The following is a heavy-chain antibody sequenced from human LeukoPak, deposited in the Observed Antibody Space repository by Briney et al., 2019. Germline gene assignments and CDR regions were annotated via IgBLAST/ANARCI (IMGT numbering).Heavy chain of an antibody. D-gene: IGHD3-3*01. CDR3: ARGSGYDFWSGYYNPYYYYYMDV. J-gene: IGHJ6*03. Sequence: ASVKVSCKASGYTFTGYYMHWVRQAPGQGLEWMGWINPNSGGTNYAQKFQGRVTMTRDASISTAYMELSRLRSDDTAVYYCARGSGYDFWSGYYNPYYYYYMDVWGKGTTVTVSS. CDR1: GYTFTGYY. V-gene: IGHV1-2*02. CDR2: INPNSGGT.